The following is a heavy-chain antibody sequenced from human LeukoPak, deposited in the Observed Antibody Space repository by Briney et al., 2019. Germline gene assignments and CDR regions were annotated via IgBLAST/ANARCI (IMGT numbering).Heavy chain of an antibody. CDR2: INAGNGNT. CDR1: GYTFTRYA. CDR3: ARDLGYYDSSGYYYGMDV. V-gene: IGHV1-3*01. J-gene: IGHJ6*02. Sequence: GASVKVSCKASGYTFTRYAMHWVRQAPGQRLEWRGWINAGNGNTKYSQKFQGRVTITRDTSASTAYMELSSLRSEDTAVYYCARDLGYYDSSGYYYGMDVWGQGTTVTVSS. D-gene: IGHD3-22*01.